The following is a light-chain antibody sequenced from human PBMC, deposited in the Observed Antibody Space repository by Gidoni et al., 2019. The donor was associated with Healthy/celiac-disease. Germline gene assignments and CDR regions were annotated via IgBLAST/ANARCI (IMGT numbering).Light chain of an antibody. J-gene: IGLJ3*02. CDR1: SSNIGINY. V-gene: IGLV1-47*01. Sequence: QSVLTQPPSASGTPGQRVTISGSGNSSNIGINYVYWYQQLPGTAPKLLIYRNKPQPSGVPDRFSGSKSGTSASLAISGLRSEDEADYYCAAWDDSLSGWVFGGGTKLTVL. CDR2: RNK. CDR3: AAWDDSLSGWV.